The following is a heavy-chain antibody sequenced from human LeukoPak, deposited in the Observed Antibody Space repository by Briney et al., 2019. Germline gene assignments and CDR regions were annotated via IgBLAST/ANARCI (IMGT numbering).Heavy chain of an antibody. CDR2: INPDGSEK. CDR3: AKEPNHSSGYWDY. J-gene: IGHJ4*02. V-gene: IGHV3-7*03. CDR1: GFTFRTSW. D-gene: IGHD3-22*01. Sequence: GGSLRLSCGASGFTFRTSWMNWVRQAPGKGLEWVASINPDGSEKYSVDSVKGRFTISRDNAKNSLYLQMNSLRAEDTAIYYCAKEPNHSSGYWDYWGQGTLVTVSS.